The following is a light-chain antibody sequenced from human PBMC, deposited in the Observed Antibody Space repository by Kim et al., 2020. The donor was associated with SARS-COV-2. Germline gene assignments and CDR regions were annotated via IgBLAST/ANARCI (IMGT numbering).Light chain of an antibody. CDR2: GAS. V-gene: IGKV3-20*01. J-gene: IGKJ4*01. Sequence: EIVLTQSPGTLSLSPGERATLSCRASHIVSSSYLAWYQQKPGQAPRLLIYGASSRATDIPDRFSGSGSGTDFTLTISRLEPEDFAVYYCQQYGSSPLTFGGGTKVDIK. CDR1: HIVSSSY. CDR3: QQYGSSPLT.